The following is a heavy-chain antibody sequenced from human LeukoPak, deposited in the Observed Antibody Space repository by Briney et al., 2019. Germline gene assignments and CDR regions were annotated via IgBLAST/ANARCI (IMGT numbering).Heavy chain of an antibody. V-gene: IGHV4-39*01. J-gene: IGHJ3*02. CDR2: IYYSGST. Sequence: PSETLSLTCTVSGGSISSSSYYWGWIRQPPGKGLEWIGSIYYSGSTYYNPSLKSRVTISVDTSKNQFSLKLSPVTAADTAVYYCARRDIPAAMLAAFDIWGQGTMVTVSS. CDR3: ARRDIPAAMLAAFDI. CDR1: GGSISSSSYY. D-gene: IGHD2-2*01.